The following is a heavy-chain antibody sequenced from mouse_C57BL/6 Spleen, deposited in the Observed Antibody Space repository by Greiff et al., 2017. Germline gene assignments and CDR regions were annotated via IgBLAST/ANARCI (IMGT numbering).Heavy chain of an antibody. V-gene: IGHV1-26*01. CDR2: INPNNGGT. Sequence: EVQLQQSGPELVKPGASVKISCKASGYTFTDYYMNWVKQSHGKSLEWIGDINPNNGGTSYNQKFKGKATLTVDKSSSTAYMELRSLTSEDSAVYYCAPEEITTVPSWFAYWGQGTLVTVSA. J-gene: IGHJ3*01. CDR1: GYTFTDYY. CDR3: APEEITTVPSWFAY. D-gene: IGHD1-1*01.